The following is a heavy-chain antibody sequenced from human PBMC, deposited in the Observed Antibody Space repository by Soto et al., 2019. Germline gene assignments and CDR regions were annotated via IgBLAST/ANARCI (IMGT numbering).Heavy chain of an antibody. V-gene: IGHV1-3*01. D-gene: IGHD5-18*01. CDR2: INRGNGNT. CDR1: GYTFSNFA. J-gene: IGHJ6*02. CDR3: ASGYSYGSGMDV. Sequence: GASVKVSCKASGYTFSNFAMQWVRQAPGQRLEWMGWINRGNGNTEYPQKFQGRVTITRDTSASSVYMELSSLTSEDTAVYYCASGYSYGSGMDVWGQGTTVTVSS.